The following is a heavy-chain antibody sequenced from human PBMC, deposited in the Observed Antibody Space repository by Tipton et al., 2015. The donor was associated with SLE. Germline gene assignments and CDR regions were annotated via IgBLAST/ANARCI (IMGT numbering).Heavy chain of an antibody. J-gene: IGHJ4*02. CDR2: IYFSGNT. D-gene: IGHD7-27*01. CDR1: NGSISNSY. Sequence: TLSLTCTVSNGSISNSYWSWTRQHPGKGLEWIGYIYFSGNTDYNPSLKSRVTISVDTSKNQFSLKLSSVTAADTAIYYCAREASNWGSGNFDYWGQGTLVTVSS. CDR3: AREASNWGSGNFDY. V-gene: IGHV4-31*03.